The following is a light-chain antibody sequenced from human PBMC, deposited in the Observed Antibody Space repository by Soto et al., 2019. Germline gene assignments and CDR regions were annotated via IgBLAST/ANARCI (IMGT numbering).Light chain of an antibody. V-gene: IGKV3-15*01. CDR2: GAS. CDR3: QQYNRWTSIT. Sequence: IVLTQSPATLSVSPGERAILSCSASQSIRTNVAWYQQRPGQAPRLLIYGASTRATDIPARFSGSGSGTEFTLTISSLQSEDFAIYYCQQYNRWTSITFGQGTRLEF. CDR1: QSIRTN. J-gene: IGKJ5*01.